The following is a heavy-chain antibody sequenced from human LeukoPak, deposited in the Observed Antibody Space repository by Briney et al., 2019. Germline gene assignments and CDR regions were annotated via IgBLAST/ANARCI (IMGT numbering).Heavy chain of an antibody. D-gene: IGHD2-2*01. CDR2: IKQDGSEK. J-gene: IGHJ4*02. CDR1: GFTFSSYW. Sequence: PGGSLRLSCAASGFTFSSYWMSWVRQAPGKGLEWVANIKQDGSEKYYVDSVKGRFTISRDNAKNSLYLQMNSLRAEDTAVYYCARTVVVPAAHEFDYWGQGTLVTVSS. V-gene: IGHV3-7*01. CDR3: ARTVVVPAAHEFDY.